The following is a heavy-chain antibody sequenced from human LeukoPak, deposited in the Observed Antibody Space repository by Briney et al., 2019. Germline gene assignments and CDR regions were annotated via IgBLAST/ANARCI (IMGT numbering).Heavy chain of an antibody. CDR2: IYYSGST. CDR1: GGSISSSSYY. Sequence: PSETLSLTCTVSGGSISSSSYYWGWIRQPPGKGLEWIGSIYYSGSTYYNPSLKSRVTISVDTSKNQFSLKLSSVTAADTAVYYCARDYGDYGYYYYMDVWGKGTTVTVSS. J-gene: IGHJ6*03. D-gene: IGHD4-17*01. V-gene: IGHV4-39*07. CDR3: ARDYGDYGYYYYMDV.